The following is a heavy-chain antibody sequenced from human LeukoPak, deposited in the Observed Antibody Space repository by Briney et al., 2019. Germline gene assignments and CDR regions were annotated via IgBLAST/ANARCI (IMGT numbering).Heavy chain of an antibody. CDR3: ARLPIEEAAAPFDY. D-gene: IGHD2-2*01. Sequence: SETLSLTCTVSGGSISSGDYYWSWIRQPPGKGLEWIGYIYYSGSTYYNPSLKSRVTISVDTSKNQFSLKLSSVTAADTAVYYCARLPIEEAAAPFDYWGQGTLVTVSS. J-gene: IGHJ4*02. CDR2: IYYSGST. CDR1: GGSISSGDYY. V-gene: IGHV4-30-4*01.